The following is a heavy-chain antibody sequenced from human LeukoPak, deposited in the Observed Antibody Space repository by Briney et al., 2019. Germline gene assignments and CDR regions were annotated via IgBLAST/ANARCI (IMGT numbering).Heavy chain of an antibody. J-gene: IGHJ3*02. CDR2: INPNSGGT. D-gene: IGHD2-2*02. V-gene: IGHV1-2*02. Sequence: ASVKVSCKASGYTFTGYYTHWVRQAPGQGLEWMGWINPNSGGTNYAQKFQGRVTMTRDTSISTAYMELSRLRSDDTAVYYCARGYCSSTSCYIDAFDIWGQGTMVTVSS. CDR3: ARGYCSSTSCYIDAFDI. CDR1: GYTFTGYY.